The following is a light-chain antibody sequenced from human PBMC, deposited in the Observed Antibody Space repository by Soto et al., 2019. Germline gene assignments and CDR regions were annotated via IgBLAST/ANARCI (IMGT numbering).Light chain of an antibody. CDR3: QQSYSTTWT. CDR2: AAS. CDR1: QSISSY. Sequence: DIQMTQSPSSLSASVGDRVTITCRASQSISSYLNWYQQKPGKAPKLLIYAASSLQSGVPSRFSGSGSRTDFTLTISSLQPEDFATYYCQQSYSTTWTFRQETKVEIK. V-gene: IGKV1-39*01. J-gene: IGKJ1*01.